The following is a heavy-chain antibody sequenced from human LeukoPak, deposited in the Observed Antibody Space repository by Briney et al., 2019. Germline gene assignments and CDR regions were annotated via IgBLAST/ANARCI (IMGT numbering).Heavy chain of an antibody. CDR2: ISNSGDSK. Sequence: GGSLRLSCAASGFTFSSYGMSWVRQAPGKGLEWVSGISNSGDSKYYAQSVKGRCTISRDNSKNTVYLQMNSLRAEDTAVYYCAKGSSVVSARAYNWFDPWGQGTLVTVSS. CDR1: GFTFSSYG. CDR3: AKGSSVVSARAYNWFDP. J-gene: IGHJ5*02. D-gene: IGHD2-15*01. V-gene: IGHV3-23*01.